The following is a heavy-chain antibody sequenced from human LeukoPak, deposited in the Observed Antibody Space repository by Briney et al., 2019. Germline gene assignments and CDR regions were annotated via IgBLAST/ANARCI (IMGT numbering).Heavy chain of an antibody. CDR2: IKQDGSEK. CDR1: GFTFSSYW. CDR3: ARDGRAAAGTGGDY. D-gene: IGHD6-13*01. V-gene: IGHV3-7*01. J-gene: IGHJ4*02. Sequence: GGSLRLSCAASGFTFSSYWTSWVRQAPGKGLEWVANIKQDGSEKYYVDSVKGRFTISRDNAKNSLYLQMNSLRAEDTAVYYCARDGRAAAGTGGDYWGQGTLVTVSS.